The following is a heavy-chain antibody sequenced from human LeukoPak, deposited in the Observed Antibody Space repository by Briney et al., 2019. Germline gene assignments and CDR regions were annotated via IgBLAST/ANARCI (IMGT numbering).Heavy chain of an antibody. J-gene: IGHJ6*02. CDR1: GFTFSSYA. V-gene: IGHV3-30-3*01. CDR2: ISYDGSNK. CDR3: ARDSDYYGSGSYYTSGPGHYYGMDV. Sequence: PGRSLRLSCAASGFTFSSYAMHWVRQAPGKGLEWVAVISYDGSNKYYADSVKGRFTISRDNSKNTLYLQMNSLRAEDTAVYYCARDSDYYGSGSYYTSGPGHYYGMDVWGHGTTVTVSS. D-gene: IGHD3-10*01.